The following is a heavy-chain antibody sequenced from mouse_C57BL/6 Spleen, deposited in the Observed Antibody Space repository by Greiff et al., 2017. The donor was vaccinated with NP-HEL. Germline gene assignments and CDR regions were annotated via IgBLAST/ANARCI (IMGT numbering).Heavy chain of an antibody. Sequence: QVQLQQSGAELVRPGSSVKLSCKASGYTFTSYWMDWVKQRPGQGLEWIGNIYPSDSETHYNQKFKDKATLTVAKSSSTAYMQLSSLTSEDSAVYYCARSGNWIDYWGQGTTLTVSS. J-gene: IGHJ2*01. CDR1: GYTFTSYW. D-gene: IGHD2-1*01. V-gene: IGHV1-61*01. CDR3: ARSGNWIDY. CDR2: IYPSDSET.